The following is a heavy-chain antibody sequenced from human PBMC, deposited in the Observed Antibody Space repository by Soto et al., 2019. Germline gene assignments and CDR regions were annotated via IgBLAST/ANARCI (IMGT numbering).Heavy chain of an antibody. V-gene: IGHV3-23*01. Sequence: EVHLLESGGGLVQPGGSLRLSCAASGFTFSSYAMSWVRQAPGKGLEWVSAISGSGGSTYYADSVKGRFTISRDNSKNALYLQMNSLRAEDTAVYYCAKGGDYGSGLFDPWGQGTLVTVSS. CDR3: AKGGDYGSGLFDP. D-gene: IGHD3-10*01. CDR2: ISGSGGST. CDR1: GFTFSSYA. J-gene: IGHJ5*02.